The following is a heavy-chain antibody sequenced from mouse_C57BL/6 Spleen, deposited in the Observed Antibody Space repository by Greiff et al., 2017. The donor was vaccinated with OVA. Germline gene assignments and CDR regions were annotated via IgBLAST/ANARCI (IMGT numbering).Heavy chain of an antibody. CDR2: INPNNGGT. CDR1: GYTFTDYY. CDR3: ARRGYDYGSSYWYFDV. J-gene: IGHJ1*03. D-gene: IGHD1-1*01. V-gene: IGHV1-26*01. Sequence: VQLQQSGPELVKPGASVKISCKASGYTFTDYYMNWVKQSHGKSLEWIGDINPNNGGTSYNQKFKGKATLTVDKSSSTAYMELRSLTSEDSAVYYCARRGYDYGSSYWYFDVWGTGTTVTVSS.